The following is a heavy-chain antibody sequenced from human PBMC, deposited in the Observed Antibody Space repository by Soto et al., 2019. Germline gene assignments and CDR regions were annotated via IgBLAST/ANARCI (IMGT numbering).Heavy chain of an antibody. V-gene: IGHV3-15*07. CDR3: TTDSHITVTPVRLDY. J-gene: IGHJ4*01. CDR1: DFTFSKAW. Sequence: GVLRVSCTASDFTFSKAWINWVRQAPGKGLEWVGRVKSKTHGGTTDFAASVKGRFAISRDDSISMAFMRMNSLKIEDTAVYYCTTDSHITVTPVRLDYWGHGTLVTVSS. CDR2: VKSKTHGGTT. D-gene: IGHD4-4*01.